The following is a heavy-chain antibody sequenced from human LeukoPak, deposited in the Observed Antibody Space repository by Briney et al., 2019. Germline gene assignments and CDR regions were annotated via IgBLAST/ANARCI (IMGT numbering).Heavy chain of an antibody. CDR1: GYTFTGYY. CDR2: INPNSGGT. V-gene: IGHV1-2*02. D-gene: IGHD2-8*01. CDR3: ARVPYLDYYYMDV. Sequence: ASVKVSCKASGYTFTGYYMHWVRQAPGQGLEWMGWINPNSGGTNYAQKFQGRVTMTRDTSISTAYMELSRLRSDDTAVYYCARVPYLDYYYMDVWGKGTTVTVSS. J-gene: IGHJ6*03.